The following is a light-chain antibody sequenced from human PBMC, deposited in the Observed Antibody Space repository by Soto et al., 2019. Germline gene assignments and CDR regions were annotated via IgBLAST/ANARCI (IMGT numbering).Light chain of an antibody. J-gene: IGKJ4*01. CDR1: QSISNF. CDR3: HQRSNWPPFT. V-gene: IGKV3-11*01. Sequence: IVLTQSPATLSLSPGERATLSCRASQSISNFLACYQQKPGQAPRLLIYDASKRATDIPDRFIGSGSGTVFTLTISSLESEDFAVYYCHQRSNWPPFTFDGGTKVEI. CDR2: DAS.